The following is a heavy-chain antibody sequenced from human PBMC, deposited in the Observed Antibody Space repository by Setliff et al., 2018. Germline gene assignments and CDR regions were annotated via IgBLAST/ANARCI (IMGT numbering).Heavy chain of an antibody. CDR3: ARVLAAAGYYYYGMDV. CDR1: GGSISSSSYY. V-gene: IGHV4-39*07. Sequence: SETLSLTCTVSGGSISSSSYYWGWIRQPPGKGLEWIGSIYYSGSTYYNPSPKSRVTISVDTSKNQFSLKLSSVTAADTAVYYCARVLAAAGYYYYGMDVWGQGTTVTVSS. D-gene: IGHD6-13*01. CDR2: IYYSGST. J-gene: IGHJ6*02.